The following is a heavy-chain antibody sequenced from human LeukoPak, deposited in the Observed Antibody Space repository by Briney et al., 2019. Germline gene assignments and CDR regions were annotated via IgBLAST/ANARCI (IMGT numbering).Heavy chain of an antibody. D-gene: IGHD4-17*01. CDR3: ATSTVKYYFDY. J-gene: IGHJ4*02. CDR2: IYYSGST. CDR1: GGSISSYY. V-gene: IGHV4-59*01. Sequence: PSETLSLTCTVSGGSISSYYWSWIRQPPGKGLEWIGYIYYSGSTNYNPSLKSRVTISVDTSKNQFSLKLSSVTAADTAVYYCATSTVKYYFDYWGQGTLVTVSS.